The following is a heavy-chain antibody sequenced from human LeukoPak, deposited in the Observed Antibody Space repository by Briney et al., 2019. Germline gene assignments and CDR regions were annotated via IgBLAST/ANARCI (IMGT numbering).Heavy chain of an antibody. CDR2: ISATDGST. CDR3: AKDHDPYYDFWSGYLVDY. CDR1: GFTFSSYF. J-gene: IGHJ4*02. D-gene: IGHD3-3*01. Sequence: PGGSLGPSCAASGFTFSSYFMSWVHQAPGKGPEWVSTISATDGSTYYADSVKGRFTISRDNSKNTLYLQMNSLRAEDTAVYYCAKDHDPYYDFWSGYLVDYWGQGTLVTVSS. V-gene: IGHV3-23*01.